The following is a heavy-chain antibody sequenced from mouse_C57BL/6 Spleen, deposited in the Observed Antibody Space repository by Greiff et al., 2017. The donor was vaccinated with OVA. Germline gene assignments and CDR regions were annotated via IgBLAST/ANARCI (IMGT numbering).Heavy chain of an antibody. D-gene: IGHD2-4*01. J-gene: IGHJ3*01. V-gene: IGHV1-64*01. CDR3: ARSALYDYDGAWFAY. CDR1: GYTFTSYW. CDR2: IHPNSGST. Sequence: QVQLQQPGAELVKPGASVKLSCKASGYTFTSYWMHWVKQRPGQGLEWIGMIHPNSGSTNYNEKFKSKATLTVDKSSSTAYMQLSSLTSEDSAVYYCARSALYDYDGAWFAYWGQGTLVTVSA.